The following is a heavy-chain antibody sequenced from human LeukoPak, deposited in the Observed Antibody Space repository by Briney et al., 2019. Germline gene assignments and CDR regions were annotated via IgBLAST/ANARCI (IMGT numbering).Heavy chain of an antibody. CDR3: AGSSGYSSSWYFDY. Sequence: GAPVKVSCKASGYTFTGYYMHWVRQAPGQGLEWMGWINPNSGGTNCAQKFQGRVTMTRDTSISTAYMELSRLRSDDTAVYYCAGSSGYSSSWYFDYWGQGTLVTVSS. CDR2: INPNSGGT. D-gene: IGHD6-13*01. CDR1: GYTFTGYY. V-gene: IGHV1-2*02. J-gene: IGHJ4*02.